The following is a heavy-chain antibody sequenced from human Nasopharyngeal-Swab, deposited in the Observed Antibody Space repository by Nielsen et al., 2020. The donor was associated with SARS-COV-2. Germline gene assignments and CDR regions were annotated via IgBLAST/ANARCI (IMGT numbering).Heavy chain of an antibody. J-gene: IGHJ4*01. CDR3: ARRRSSGRYFFDY. D-gene: IGHD3-22*01. Sequence: SETLSLTCAVYGGSFSGSYWSWIRQTPGKGLEWIGEINHVGSTNYNPSLKSRVTLSAFMSRNQLSLKLNSVTAADTAVYYCARRRSSGRYFFDYWGRGTPVTVSS. V-gene: IGHV4-34*01. CDR1: GGSFSGSY. CDR2: INHVGST.